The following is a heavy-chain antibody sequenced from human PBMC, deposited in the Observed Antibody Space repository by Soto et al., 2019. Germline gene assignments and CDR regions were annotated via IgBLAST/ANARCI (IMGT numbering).Heavy chain of an antibody. D-gene: IGHD2-15*01. Sequence: QVQLQESGPGLVKPSGTLSLTCAVSGGSISSSNWWSWVRQPPGKGLEWIGEMYHSGITNHNPSIKTRVTISVDKSKNPFSLKLSSVTAADTAVYYCARAHCSGGSCYAVQQGFDPLGQGTLVTVSS. CDR1: GGSISSSNW. V-gene: IGHV4-4*02. CDR3: ARAHCSGGSCYAVQQGFDP. J-gene: IGHJ5*02. CDR2: MYHSGIT.